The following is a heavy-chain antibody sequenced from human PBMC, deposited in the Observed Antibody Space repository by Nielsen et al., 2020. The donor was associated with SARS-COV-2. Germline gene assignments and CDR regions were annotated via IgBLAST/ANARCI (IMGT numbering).Heavy chain of an antibody. CDR2: VNHSGGT. CDR1: GGSFSGYY. J-gene: IGHJ6*02. CDR3: ARVLSSSYGMDV. V-gene: IGHV4-34*09. Sequence: SETLSLTCAVYGGSFSGYYWSWIRQPPGKGLEWIGEVNHSGGTNYNPSLKSRVTISVDTSKNQFSLKLSSVTAADTAVYYCARVLSSSYGMDVWGQGTTVTVSS. D-gene: IGHD2/OR15-2a*01.